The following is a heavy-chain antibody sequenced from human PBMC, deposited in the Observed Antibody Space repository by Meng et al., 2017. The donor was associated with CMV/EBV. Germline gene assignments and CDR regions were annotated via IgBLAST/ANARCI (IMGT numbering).Heavy chain of an antibody. J-gene: IGHJ5*02. V-gene: IGHV1-18*01. CDR2: ISAYNGNT. Sequence: QVPQVQTRAVVKKPGDSVKVFCKASGYTCTLYGSSCVRQAPGHGREWMGWISAYNGNTNYAQKLQGRVTMPTDTSTSTAYMELRSLRSDDTAVYYCARNYYGSGIWFDPWGQGTLVTASS. CDR1: GYTCTLYG. CDR3: ARNYYGSGIWFDP. D-gene: IGHD3-10*01.